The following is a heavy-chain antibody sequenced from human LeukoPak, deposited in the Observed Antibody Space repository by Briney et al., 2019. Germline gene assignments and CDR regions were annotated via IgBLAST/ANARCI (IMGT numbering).Heavy chain of an antibody. CDR3: AGSVGILTGYYLFDY. CDR1: GGSISSYY. D-gene: IGHD3-9*01. Sequence: SETLSLTCTVSGGSISSYYWSWIRQPPGKGLEWVGYIYYSGSTNYDPSLKSRVTISVDTSKNQFSLKLSSVTAADTAVYYCAGSVGILTGYYLFDYWGQGTLVTVSS. V-gene: IGHV4-59*01. CDR2: IYYSGST. J-gene: IGHJ4*02.